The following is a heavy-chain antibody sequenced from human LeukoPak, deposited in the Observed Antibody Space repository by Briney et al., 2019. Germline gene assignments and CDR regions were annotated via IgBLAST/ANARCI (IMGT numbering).Heavy chain of an antibody. Sequence: PSETLSLTCAVYGGSFSGYYWSWIRQPPGKGLEWIGYIYYSGSTNYNPSLKSRVTISVDTSKNQFSLKLSSVTAADTAVYYCARYSVNQYYFDYWGQGTLVTVSS. CDR1: GGSFSGYY. CDR3: ARYSVNQYYFDY. V-gene: IGHV4-34*01. D-gene: IGHD1-14*01. J-gene: IGHJ4*02. CDR2: IYYSGST.